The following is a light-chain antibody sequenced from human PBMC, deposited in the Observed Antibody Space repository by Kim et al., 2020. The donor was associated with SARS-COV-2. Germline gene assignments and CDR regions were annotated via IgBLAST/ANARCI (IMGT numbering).Light chain of an antibody. V-gene: IGKV3-11*01. J-gene: IGKJ4*01. Sequence: EIVLTQSPATLSLSPGERATLSCRASQSVNPYLAWYQQKPGQAPRLLIYDASKRATGIPARFSGSGSGTDFTLTISSLEPDDFAVYYCDSRTNWRTSGGGSTVDIK. CDR1: QSVNPY. CDR3: DSRTNWRT. CDR2: DAS.